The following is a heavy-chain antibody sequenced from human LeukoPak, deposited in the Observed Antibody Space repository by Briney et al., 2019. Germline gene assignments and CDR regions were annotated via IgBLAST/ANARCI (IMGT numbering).Heavy chain of an antibody. V-gene: IGHV1-2*02. Sequence: VASVKVSCKASGYTFTGYYMHWVRQAPGQGLEWMGWINPNSGGTNYAQKFQGRVTMTRDTSISTAYMELNRLRSDDTAVYYCASTYCSSTSCALGFDYWGQGTLVTVSS. J-gene: IGHJ4*02. CDR2: INPNSGGT. CDR3: ASTYCSSTSCALGFDY. CDR1: GYTFTGYY. D-gene: IGHD2-2*01.